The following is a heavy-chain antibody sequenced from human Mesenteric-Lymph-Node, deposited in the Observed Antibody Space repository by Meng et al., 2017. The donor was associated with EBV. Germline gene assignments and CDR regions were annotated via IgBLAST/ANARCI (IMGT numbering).Heavy chain of an antibody. D-gene: IGHD2-21*02. CDR1: VYTFTNYS. V-gene: IGHV7-4-1*02. CDR2: INYNTGNP. CDR3: ARDSEGNDLSFDY. J-gene: IGHJ4*02. Sequence: QARLVEAGCTLKKPGAATKVSCEASVYTFTNYSLTWVRQAPGQGLEGLVWINYNTGNPTYAPGFAGRYVFSLDTSVNTAYLQISSLKADDSAVYYCARDSEGNDLSFDYWGQGTLVTVSS.